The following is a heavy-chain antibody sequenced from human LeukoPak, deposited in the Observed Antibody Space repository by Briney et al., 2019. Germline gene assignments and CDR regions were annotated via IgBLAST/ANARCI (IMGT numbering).Heavy chain of an antibody. CDR2: IYPGDSDT. D-gene: IGHD5-18*01. CDR3: ARRGYSYGLGYYYYGMDV. CDR1: GYSFTSYW. J-gene: IGHJ6*04. Sequence: GGSLKISCKGSGYSFTSYWIGWVRQMPGKGLEWMGIIYPGDSDTRYSPSFQGRVTISADKSISTAYLQWSSLKASDTAMYYCARRGYSYGLGYYYYGMDVWGKGTTVTVSS. V-gene: IGHV5-51*01.